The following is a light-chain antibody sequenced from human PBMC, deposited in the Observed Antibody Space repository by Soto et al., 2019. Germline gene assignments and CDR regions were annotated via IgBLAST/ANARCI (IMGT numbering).Light chain of an antibody. CDR1: QSISVH. J-gene: IGKJ2*01. CDR3: QQSYITPYT. V-gene: IGKV1-39*01. Sequence: DIQMTQSPSSLSASVGDTVTITCRASQSISVHLNWYQQKPGKVPKLLIYAASNLHSGVPSRFSCSVSETDFALTISSLQPEDFATYYCQQSYITPYTFGQGTRLEIK. CDR2: AAS.